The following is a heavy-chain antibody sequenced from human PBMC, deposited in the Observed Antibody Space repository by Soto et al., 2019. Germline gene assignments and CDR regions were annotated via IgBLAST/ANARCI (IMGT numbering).Heavy chain of an antibody. Sequence: GGSLRLSCAASEFTFSGHGMHWVRQTPGKGLEWVALITSDGSNKFYADSVKGRFTISRDNSKNTLYLQMNSLRAEDTAVYYCAKRGFCSGGRCYSFHFDYWGQGALVTVSS. V-gene: IGHV3-30*18. CDR2: ITSDGSNK. CDR3: AKRGFCSGGRCYSFHFDY. D-gene: IGHD2-15*01. J-gene: IGHJ4*02. CDR1: EFTFSGHG.